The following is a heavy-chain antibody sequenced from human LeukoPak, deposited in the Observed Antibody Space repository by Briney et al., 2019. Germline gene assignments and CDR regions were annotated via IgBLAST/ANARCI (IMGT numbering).Heavy chain of an antibody. V-gene: IGHV4-39*07. J-gene: IGHJ6*03. CDR1: GGSISSGGYY. Sequence: SETLSLTCTVSGGSISSGGYYWGWIRQPPGKGLEWIGSIYHSGSTYYNPSLKSRVTISVDTSKNQFSLKLSSVTAADTAVYYCAREDIVVVPAAIPYYMDVWGKGTTVTVSS. CDR2: IYHSGST. CDR3: AREDIVVVPAAIPYYMDV. D-gene: IGHD2-2*01.